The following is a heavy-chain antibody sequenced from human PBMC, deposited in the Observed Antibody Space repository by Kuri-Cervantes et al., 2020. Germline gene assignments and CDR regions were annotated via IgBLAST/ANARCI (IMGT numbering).Heavy chain of an antibody. CDR2: IYYSGST. Sequence: SGPTLVKPTQTLTLTCTFSGFSLSSTGMCVSWIRQPPGKGLEWIGYIYYSGSTNYNPSLKSRVTISVDTSKNQFSLKLSSVTAADTAVYYCATYSSSWYVFDYWGQGTLVTVSS. V-gene: IGHV4-61*08. D-gene: IGHD6-13*01. CDR1: GFSLSSTGMC. CDR3: ATYSSSWYVFDY. J-gene: IGHJ4*02.